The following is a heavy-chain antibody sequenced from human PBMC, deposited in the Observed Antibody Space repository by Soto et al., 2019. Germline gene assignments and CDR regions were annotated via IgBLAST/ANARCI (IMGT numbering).Heavy chain of an antibody. J-gene: IGHJ6*02. CDR2: INSDGSHT. CDR3: AGGMAGLDV. CDR1: GLSFNIYW. Sequence: EVQLVESGGGLVQPXGSLRLSCAASGLSFNIYWMHWVRQVPGKGLVWLARINSDGSHTIYVDSVKGRFTISRDNAKNTVFLQMDSLRDEDTGVYYCAGGMAGLDVWGQGTTVTVSS. V-gene: IGHV3-74*01.